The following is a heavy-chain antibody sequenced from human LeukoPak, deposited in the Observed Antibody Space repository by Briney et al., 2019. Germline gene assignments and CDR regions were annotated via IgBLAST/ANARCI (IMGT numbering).Heavy chain of an antibody. D-gene: IGHD6-19*01. CDR1: GGSVSSDTHY. V-gene: IGHV4-4*02. CDR2: IYHSGST. J-gene: IGHJ4*02. CDR3: ARQGDSGWYYFDY. Sequence: PSETLSLTCTVSGGSVSSDTHYWSWVRQPPGKGLEWIGEIYHSGSTNYNPSLKSRVTISVDKSKNQFSLKLTSVTAADTAAYYCARQGDSGWYYFDYWGQGTLVTVSS.